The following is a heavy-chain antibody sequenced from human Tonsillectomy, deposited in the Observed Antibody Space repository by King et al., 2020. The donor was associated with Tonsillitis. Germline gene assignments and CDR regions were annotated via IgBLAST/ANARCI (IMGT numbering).Heavy chain of an antibody. CDR3: AREGWAAGFDY. D-gene: IGHD6-19*01. CDR1: GGSISSGGYS. CDR2: IYHSGST. V-gene: IGHV4-30-2*01. Sequence: MQLQESGSGLVKPSQTLSLTCAVSGGSISSGGYSWSWIRQPPGKGLEWIGYIYHSGSTYYNPSLKSRVTISVDRSKNQFSLKPSSVTAADTAVYYCAREGWAAGFDYWGQGTLVTVSS. J-gene: IGHJ4*02.